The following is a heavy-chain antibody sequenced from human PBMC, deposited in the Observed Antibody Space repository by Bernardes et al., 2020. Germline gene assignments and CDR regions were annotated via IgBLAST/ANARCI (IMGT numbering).Heavy chain of an antibody. J-gene: IGHJ4*02. CDR2: IDWDDDE. D-gene: IGHD4-4*01. V-gene: IGHV2-70*04. CDR3: ARTLGASGNYYFDS. CDR1: GISLSTSGMR. Sequence: SGPTLVKLTQTLTLTCTVSGISLSTSGMRVSWIRQPPGKALEWLARIDWDDDEFYATSLRTRLTISRDTSKSQVVLRLTNMEPVDTGTYFCARTLGASGNYYFDSWGQGKLVIVSS.